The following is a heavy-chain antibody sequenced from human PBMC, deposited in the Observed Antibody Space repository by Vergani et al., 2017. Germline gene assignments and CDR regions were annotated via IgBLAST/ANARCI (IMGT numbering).Heavy chain of an antibody. J-gene: IGHJ4*02. D-gene: IGHD4-17*01. V-gene: IGHV4-59*01. Sequence: QVQLQESGPGLVKPSETLSLTCTVSGGSISSYYWSWIRQPPGKGLEWIGYIYYSGSTNYNPSLKSRVTISVDTSKNQFSLKLSSVTAADTAVYYCARVWGDYGDLHFDYWGQGTLVTVSS. CDR2: IYYSGST. CDR1: GGSISSYY. CDR3: ARVWGDYGDLHFDY.